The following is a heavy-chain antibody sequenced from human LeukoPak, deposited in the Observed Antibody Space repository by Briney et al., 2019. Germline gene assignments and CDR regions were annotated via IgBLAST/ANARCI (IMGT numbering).Heavy chain of an antibody. CDR3: AKQPGSVVDSSGSLSRH. J-gene: IGHJ4*02. CDR1: GFTFSSYA. D-gene: IGHD3-22*01. Sequence: PGGSLRLSCAASGFTFSSYAMSWVRQAPGKGLEWCSTIIGSGASTYYADSVKGRFTISRDNSKNTLYLQMNSLRAEDTAVYYCAKQPGSVVDSSGSLSRHWGQGTLVTVSS. V-gene: IGHV3-23*01. CDR2: IIGSGAST.